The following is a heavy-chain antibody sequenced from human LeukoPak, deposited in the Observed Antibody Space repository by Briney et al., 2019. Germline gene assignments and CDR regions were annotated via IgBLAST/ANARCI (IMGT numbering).Heavy chain of an antibody. CDR2: IYYSGST. Sequence: PSQTLSLTCTVSGGSISSYYWSWIRQPPGKGLEWIGYIYYSGSTNYNPSLKSRVTISVDTSKNQFSLKLSSVTAADTAVYYCARESPLSGSGSYHFDYWGQGTLVTVSS. CDR3: ARESPLSGSGSYHFDY. V-gene: IGHV4-59*01. J-gene: IGHJ4*02. CDR1: GGSISSYY. D-gene: IGHD3-10*01.